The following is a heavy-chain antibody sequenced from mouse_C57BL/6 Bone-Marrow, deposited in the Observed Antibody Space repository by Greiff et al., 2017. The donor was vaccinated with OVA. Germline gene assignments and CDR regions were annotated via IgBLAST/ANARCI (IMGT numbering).Heavy chain of an antibody. D-gene: IGHD1-1*01. CDR1: GYTFTDYY. V-gene: IGHV1-26*01. Sequence: VQLQQSGPELVKPGASVKISCKASGYTFTDYYMNWVKQSPGKSLEWIGDINPNNGGTSYNQKFKGKATLTVDKSSSTAYMELRSLTSEDSAVYYCARWDYYGSSYWYFDVWGTGTTVTVSA. J-gene: IGHJ1*03. CDR3: ARWDYYGSSYWYFDV. CDR2: INPNNGGT.